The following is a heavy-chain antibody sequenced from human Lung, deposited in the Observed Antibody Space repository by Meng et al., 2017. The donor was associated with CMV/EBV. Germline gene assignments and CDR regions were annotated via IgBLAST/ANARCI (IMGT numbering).Heavy chain of an antibody. Sequence: GTVRGSGHALVNPSETLSLTCAVAGDAITNHNWWAWVRQPPGKGLEWIGEIPHRGSSAYNPSLKSRVSMSIDKSKNQFSLKLTSVTAADTAVYHCLRRSGGSVWGQGTLVTVSS. V-gene: IGHV4-4*02. J-gene: IGHJ1*01. CDR2: IPHRGSS. D-gene: IGHD3-10*01. CDR3: LRRSGGSV. CDR1: GDAITNHNW.